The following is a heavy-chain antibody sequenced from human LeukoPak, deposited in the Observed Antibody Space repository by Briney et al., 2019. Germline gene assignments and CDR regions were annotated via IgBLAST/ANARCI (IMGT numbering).Heavy chain of an antibody. J-gene: IGHJ4*02. V-gene: IGHV3-74*01. CDR2: IISDGSST. Sequence: EGSLRLSCAASGFTFSSYWMHWVRQAPGKGLVWVSRIISDGSSTSYADSVKGRFTISRDNAKNTLYLQMNSLRAEDTAVYYCARASNFDYWGREPWSPSPQ. CDR1: GFTFSSYW. D-gene: IGHD2-2*01. CDR3: ARASNFDY.